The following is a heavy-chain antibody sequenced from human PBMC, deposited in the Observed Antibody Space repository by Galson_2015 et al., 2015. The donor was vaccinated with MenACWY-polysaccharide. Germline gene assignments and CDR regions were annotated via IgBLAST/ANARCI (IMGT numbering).Heavy chain of an antibody. Sequence: SLRLSCAASGLRFSGYGMHWVRQAPGKGLEWVAVIQYDGSKIEYADSVKGRFTVSRDNSRSTLYLQMSSLRAEDTDVYFCAKDTGRNARVMDGWGPGSKSTV. V-gene: IGHV3-30*02. CDR2: IQYDGSKI. CDR1: GLRFSGYG. D-gene: IGHD2-8*02. J-gene: IGHJ6*02. CDR3: AKDTGRNARVMDG.